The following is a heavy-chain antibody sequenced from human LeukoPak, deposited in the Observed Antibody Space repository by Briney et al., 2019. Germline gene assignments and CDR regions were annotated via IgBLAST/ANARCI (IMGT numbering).Heavy chain of an antibody. CDR2: IIPIFGTA. CDR1: GGIFSSYA. CDR3: ARTAYSSGWSPRTVFDY. Sequence: SVTVSCKASGGIFSSYAISWERQPPGQGLEWMGGIIPIFGTANYAQKFRGRVTITADEYTSTAYMELSSLRYEDTAVYYCARTAYSSGWSPRTVFDYWGQGTLVTVSS. V-gene: IGHV1-69*13. D-gene: IGHD6-19*01. J-gene: IGHJ4*02.